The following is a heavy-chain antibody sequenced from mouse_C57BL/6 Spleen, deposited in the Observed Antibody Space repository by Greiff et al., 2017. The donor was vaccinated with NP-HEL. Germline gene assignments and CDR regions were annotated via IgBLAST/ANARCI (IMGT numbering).Heavy chain of an antibody. Sequence: VQLKQSGAELVRPGASVKLSCTASGFNIKDDYMHWVKQRPEQGLEWIGWIDPENGDTEYASKFQGKATITADTSSSTAYMQLSSLTSEDSAVYYCARDGVLVATNFDYWGQGTTLTVSS. CDR2: IDPENGDT. CDR1: GFNIKDDY. D-gene: IGHD1-1*01. V-gene: IGHV14-4*01. J-gene: IGHJ2*01. CDR3: ARDGVLVATNFDY.